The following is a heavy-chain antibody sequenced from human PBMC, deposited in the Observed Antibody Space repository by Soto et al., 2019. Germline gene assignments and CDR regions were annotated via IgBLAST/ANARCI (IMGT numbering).Heavy chain of an antibody. Sequence: ASVTVSCQASGYTFTSYAMHWVRQAPGQRLEWMGWINAGNGNTKYSQKFQGRVTMTRDTSTSTVYMELSSLRSEDTAVYYCARAGYGDYPDLDYWGQGTLVTVSS. CDR3: ARAGYGDYPDLDY. CDR2: INAGNGNT. V-gene: IGHV1-3*01. J-gene: IGHJ4*02. CDR1: GYTFTSYA. D-gene: IGHD4-17*01.